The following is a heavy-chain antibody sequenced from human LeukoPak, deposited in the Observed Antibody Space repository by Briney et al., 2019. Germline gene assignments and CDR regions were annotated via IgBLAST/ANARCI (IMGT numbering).Heavy chain of an antibody. CDR2: IYYSGST. CDR1: GGSISSYY. V-gene: IGHV4-59*01. CDR3: ARFTPQGYGWGGYNRFDP. J-gene: IGHJ5*02. Sequence: PSETLSLTCTVSGGSISSYYWNWIRQPPGKGLEWIGYIYYSGSTNYNPSLKSRVTISVGTSKNQFSLNLTSVTAADTAVYYCARFTPQGYGWGGYNRFDPWGQGTLVTVSS. D-gene: IGHD3-16*01.